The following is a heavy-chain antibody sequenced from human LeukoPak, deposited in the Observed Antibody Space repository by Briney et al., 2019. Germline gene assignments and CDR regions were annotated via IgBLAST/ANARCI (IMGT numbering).Heavy chain of an antibody. CDR2: IKQDGSEK. CDR3: ARNRGWQQFDY. V-gene: IGHV3-7*01. J-gene: IGHJ4*02. D-gene: IGHD5-24*01. Sequence: GGSLRLSCAASGFTFSSYWMSWVRQAPGKGLEWVANIKQDGSEKYYVDSVKGRFTISRDNSKNSLYLQMNNLRAEDTAVYYCARNRGWQQFDYWGQGTLVTVSS. CDR1: GFTFSSYW.